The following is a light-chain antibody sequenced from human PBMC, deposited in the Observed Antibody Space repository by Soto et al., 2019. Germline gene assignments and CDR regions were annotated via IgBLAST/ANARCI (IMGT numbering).Light chain of an antibody. CDR1: KSDIGVYDF. CDR3: KSYAGSNTYV. Sequence: QSVLTQPPSASGSPGQSVTISCTGTKSDIGVYDFVSWYQHHPGKAPRLIIYEVVQRPSGVPDRFSGSKSGNTDSLAVSGLQAADEADYFCKSYAGSNTYVFGSGTQLTVL. V-gene: IGLV2-8*01. J-gene: IGLJ1*01. CDR2: EVV.